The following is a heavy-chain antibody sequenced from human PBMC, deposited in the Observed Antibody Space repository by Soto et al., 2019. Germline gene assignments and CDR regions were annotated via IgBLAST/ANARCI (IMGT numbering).Heavy chain of an antibody. Sequence: QVQLVQSGAEMKEPGSSVKVSCKTSGGTFSSSAISWLRQAPGQGLEWMGGIIPLFRTPDYAQKFQGRVTIAADESTSTAYMELSSLRSEDTAVYYCARDNDRLQLGGNYSYILDVWGQGTTITVFS. CDR1: GGTFSSSA. CDR3: ARDNDRLQLGGNYSYILDV. CDR2: IIPLFRTP. J-gene: IGHJ6*02. D-gene: IGHD4-4*01. V-gene: IGHV1-69*12.